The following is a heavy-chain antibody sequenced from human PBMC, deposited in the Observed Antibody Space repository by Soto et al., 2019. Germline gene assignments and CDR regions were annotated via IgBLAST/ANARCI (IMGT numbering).Heavy chain of an antibody. V-gene: IGHV4-59*08. CDR2: IYYSGST. J-gene: IGHJ6*03. CDR3: ARLGSNHGPYYYYYMDV. Sequence: PSETLSLTCTVSGGCLSSYYWSWIRQPPGKGLEWIGYIYYSGSTKYNPSLKSRVTISVDTPNNQFSLKLSSVAAADTAVYYCARLGSNHGPYYYYYMDVWGKGTTVTVSS. CDR1: GGCLSSYY. D-gene: IGHD4-4*01.